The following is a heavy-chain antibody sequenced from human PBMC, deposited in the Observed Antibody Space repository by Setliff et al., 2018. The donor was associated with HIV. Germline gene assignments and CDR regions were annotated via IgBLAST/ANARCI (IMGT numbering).Heavy chain of an antibody. D-gene: IGHD2-21*01. J-gene: IGHJ3*02. CDR2: IYFSGST. CDR3: ASSIVLDAFDI. V-gene: IGHV4-39*01. CDR1: GVSISSSSYF. Sequence: SETLSLTCAVSGVSISSSSYFWGWIRRPPGTGLDWIGSIYFSGSTYYNPSLESRVTISMDTSKNQFSLKLSSVTAADTAVYYCASSIVLDAFDIWGQGTMVTVSS.